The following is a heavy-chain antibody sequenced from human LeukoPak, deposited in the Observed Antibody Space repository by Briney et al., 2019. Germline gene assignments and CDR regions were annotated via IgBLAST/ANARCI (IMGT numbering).Heavy chain of an antibody. J-gene: IGHJ6*03. Sequence: PEGSLRLSCAASRFTVRSNYMSWVRQAPGKGLEWVSVIYSGGRTYYADAVKGRFTISRDNSKNTLYLQMNSLRAEGTAVYYCARSPYNWNDSPYYMDVWGKGTTVTVSS. CDR3: ARSPYNWNDSPYYMDV. CDR2: IYSGGRT. D-gene: IGHD1-1*01. CDR1: RFTVRSNY. V-gene: IGHV3-66*02.